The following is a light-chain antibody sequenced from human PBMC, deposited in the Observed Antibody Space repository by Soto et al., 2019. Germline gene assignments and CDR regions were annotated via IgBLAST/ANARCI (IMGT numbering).Light chain of an antibody. CDR3: SSYVGNNNVV. CDR2: EVY. CDR1: FNDVGGYNY. Sequence: QSALTQPPSASGSPGQSVTISCTGTFNDVGGYNYVSWYQQHPGKAPKVIIYEVYKRPSGVPDRFSGSKSGKTASLTVSGLQADDEADYYCSSYVGNNNVVFGGGTKLNVL. V-gene: IGLV2-8*01. J-gene: IGLJ3*02.